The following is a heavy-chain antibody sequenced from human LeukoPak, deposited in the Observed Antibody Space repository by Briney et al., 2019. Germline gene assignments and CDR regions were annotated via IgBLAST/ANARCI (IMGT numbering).Heavy chain of an antibody. D-gene: IGHD5-24*01. CDR2: INHSGST. Sequence: PSQTLDVTCTVSGGDISRGAYYWSLICQPPGNSLVWPGEINHSGSTNYNPSLKSRVTISVDTSKNQFSLKLSSVTAADTAVYYCARGRDGYNGIPGAFDIWGQGTMVTVSS. J-gene: IGHJ3*02. CDR3: ARGRDGYNGIPGAFDI. V-gene: IGHV4-30-2*01. CDR1: GGDISRGAYY.